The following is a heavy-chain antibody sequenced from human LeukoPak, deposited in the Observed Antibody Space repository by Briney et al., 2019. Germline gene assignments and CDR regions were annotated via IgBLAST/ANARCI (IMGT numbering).Heavy chain of an antibody. J-gene: IGHJ4*02. Sequence: PSETLSLTCTVSGGSISSYYWSWIRQPPGKGLEWIGSIYYSGSTYYNPSLKSRVTISVDTSKNQFSLKLSSVTAADTAVYYCARDLGRVGATPHVYWGQGTLVTVSS. CDR1: GGSISSYY. D-gene: IGHD1-26*01. V-gene: IGHV4-39*02. CDR2: IYYSGST. CDR3: ARDLGRVGATPHVY.